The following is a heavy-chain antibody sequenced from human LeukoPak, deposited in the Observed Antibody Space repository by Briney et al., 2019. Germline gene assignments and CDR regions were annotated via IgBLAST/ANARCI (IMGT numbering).Heavy chain of an antibody. CDR3: ARENYYDSSGYYYGAPDDAFDI. V-gene: IGHV3-30-3*01. CDR1: GFTFSSYA. CDR2: ISYDGSNK. D-gene: IGHD3-22*01. J-gene: IGHJ3*02. Sequence: GGSLRLPCAASGFTFSSYAMHWVRQAPGKGLEWVAVISYDGSNKYYADSVKGRFTISRDNSKNTLYLQMNSLRAEDTAVYYCARENYYDSSGYYYGAPDDAFDIWGQGTMVTVSS.